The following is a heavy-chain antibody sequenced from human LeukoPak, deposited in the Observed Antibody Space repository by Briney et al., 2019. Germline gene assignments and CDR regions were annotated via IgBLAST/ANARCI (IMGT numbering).Heavy chain of an antibody. CDR3: AKDYCGGDCYSGRYFDL. J-gene: IGHJ2*01. Sequence: GGSLRLSCAASGFTFDDYAMHWVRHAPGKGLEWVSGISCNSDTIAYADSVKGRFTISRDNAKNSLYLQMTSLRAEDTALYYCAKDYCGGDCYSGRYFDLWGRGTLVTVSS. D-gene: IGHD2-21*02. CDR2: ISCNSDTI. V-gene: IGHV3-9*01. CDR1: GFTFDDYA.